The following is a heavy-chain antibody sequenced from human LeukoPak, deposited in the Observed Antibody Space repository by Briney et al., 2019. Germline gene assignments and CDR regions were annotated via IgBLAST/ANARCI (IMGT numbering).Heavy chain of an antibody. J-gene: IGHJ4*02. D-gene: IGHD5-24*01. V-gene: IGHV3-30-3*01. CDR3: ASKVATILDY. Sequence: GGSLRLSCAASGFTFSGYAMHWVRQAPGKGLEWVAVISYDGSDKYYADSVKGRFTISRDNSKNTLYLQMNSLRAEDTAVYYCASKVATILDYWGQGTLVTVSS. CDR2: ISYDGSDK. CDR1: GFTFSGYA.